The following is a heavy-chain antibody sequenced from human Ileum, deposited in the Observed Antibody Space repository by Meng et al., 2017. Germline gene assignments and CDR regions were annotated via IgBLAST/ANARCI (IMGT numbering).Heavy chain of an antibody. Sequence: RRRGGGPGVVRPLGTRSLTCAVSGGSVSIGLYYRGWIRQPPGKGLVWIGYIYYSGGINYNPYRKSRVTISGDTSKSQFSLNLSSVTAADTAVYYCARDSGWFDRWGQGTLVTVSS. CDR3: ARDSGWFDR. CDR1: GGSVSIGLYY. V-gene: IGHV4-61*01. CDR2: IYYSGGI. J-gene: IGHJ5*02.